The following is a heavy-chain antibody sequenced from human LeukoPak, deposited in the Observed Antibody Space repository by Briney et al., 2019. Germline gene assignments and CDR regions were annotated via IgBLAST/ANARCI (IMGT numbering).Heavy chain of an antibody. CDR1: GYTFTSYG. D-gene: IGHD4-11*01. V-gene: IGHV1-18*01. Sequence: ASLKVSCKASGYTFTSYGISWVRQATGQGREWMGWISGYNGNTNYAQKLQGRVTMTTDTSTSTAYMELRSLRSDDTAVYYCARDDNYGIFVNVDYWGQGTLVTVSS. CDR3: ARDDNYGIFVNVDY. J-gene: IGHJ4*02. CDR2: ISGYNGNT.